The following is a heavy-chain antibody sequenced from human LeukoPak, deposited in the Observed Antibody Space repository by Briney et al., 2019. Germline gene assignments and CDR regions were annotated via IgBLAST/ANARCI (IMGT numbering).Heavy chain of an antibody. V-gene: IGHV4-39*01. CDR1: DGSISSSSYY. CDR3: ARIARQWLVMAH. D-gene: IGHD6-19*01. CDR2: MYYSGTT. Sequence: SETLSLTCTVSDGSISSSSYYWGWIRQPPGKGLEWIGTMYYSGTTYYNPSLKSRVTISVDTSKNQFSLKLSSVTAADTAVYYCARIARQWLVMAHWGQGTLVTVSS. J-gene: IGHJ4*02.